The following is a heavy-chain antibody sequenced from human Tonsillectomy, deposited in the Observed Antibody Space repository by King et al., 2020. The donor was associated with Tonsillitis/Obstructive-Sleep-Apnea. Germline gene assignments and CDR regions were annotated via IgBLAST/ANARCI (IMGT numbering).Heavy chain of an antibody. V-gene: IGHV3-43*02. CDR2: ISGDGGST. J-gene: IGHJ1*01. CDR3: AKDIGIVVANAEYFQY. D-gene: IGHD3-22*01. CDR1: GFTFDDYA. Sequence: VQLVESGGGVVQPGGSLRLSCAASGFTFDDYAMHWVRQAPGKGLEWVSLISGDGGSTYYADSVKGRFTISRDNSKNSLYLQMNSLRTEGTALYYCAKDIGIVVANAEYFQYWGQATLVTVSS.